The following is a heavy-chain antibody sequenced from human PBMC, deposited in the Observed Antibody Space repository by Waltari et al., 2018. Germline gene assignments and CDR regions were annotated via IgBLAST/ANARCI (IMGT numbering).Heavy chain of an antibody. V-gene: IGHV1-69-2*01. CDR3: ATDIRSSSSRAWFDP. J-gene: IGHJ5*02. CDR1: GYTLTDYY. CDR2: LDTEDGET. Sequence: EVRLIQSGTEVKKPGAKVKISCKIAGYTLTDYYIHWVQQALGKGLQWMGLLDTEDGETYYADSFQGRVNISADTSRGTAYMELSSLRSEDTALYYCATDIRSSSSRAWFDPWGQGTLVTVSS. D-gene: IGHD6-6*01.